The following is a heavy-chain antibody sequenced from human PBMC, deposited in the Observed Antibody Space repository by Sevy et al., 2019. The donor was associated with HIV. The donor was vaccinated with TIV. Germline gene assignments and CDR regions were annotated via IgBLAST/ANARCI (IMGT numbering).Heavy chain of an antibody. D-gene: IGHD6-19*01. CDR2: FSFGCGEI. Sequence: GGSLRLSCAASGFTFSKYSMSWARQPPGKGLEWVSTFSFGCGEINYADSVKGRFTISRDNSKSSVYLQMNNLRPEDTAVYYCVGLFLSYRSGWSYFDYWGQGTLVTVSS. CDR3: VGLFLSYRSGWSYFDY. V-gene: IGHV3-23*01. CDR1: GFTFSKYS. J-gene: IGHJ4*02.